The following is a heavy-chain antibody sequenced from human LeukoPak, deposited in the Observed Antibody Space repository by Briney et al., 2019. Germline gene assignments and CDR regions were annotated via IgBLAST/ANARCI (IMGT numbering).Heavy chain of an antibody. CDR2: INKDGSDK. D-gene: IGHD4-23*01. CDR1: GFTFNRYW. CDR3: ARDAGYGGNSDY. J-gene: IGHJ4*02. Sequence: PGGSLRLSCAASGFTFNRYWMTWVRQAPGKGLESVAYINKDGSDKYYVDSVKGRFTVSRDNAKNSLYLQMNSLRAEDTAVYYCARDAGYGGNSDYWGQGTLVTVSS. V-gene: IGHV3-7*01.